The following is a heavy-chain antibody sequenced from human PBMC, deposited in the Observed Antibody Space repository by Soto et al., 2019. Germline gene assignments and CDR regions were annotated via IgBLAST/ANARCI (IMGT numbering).Heavy chain of an antibody. Sequence: PGGSLRLSCAASGFTFSSYWMSWVRQAPGKGLEWVANIKQDGSEKYYVDSVKGRFTISRDNAKNSLYLQMNSLRAEDTAVYYCARDSIRSGYYWDYYYGMDVWGQGTTVTVSS. CDR2: IKQDGSEK. J-gene: IGHJ6*02. CDR1: GFTFSSYW. CDR3: ARDSIRSGYYWDYYYGMDV. V-gene: IGHV3-7*01. D-gene: IGHD3-22*01.